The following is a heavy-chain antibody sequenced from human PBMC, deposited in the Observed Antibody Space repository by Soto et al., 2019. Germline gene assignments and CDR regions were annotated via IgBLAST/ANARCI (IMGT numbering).Heavy chain of an antibody. CDR3: ARDQSSQYYYDSSGYYPGSYYYGMDV. V-gene: IGHV4-59*01. D-gene: IGHD3-22*01. Sequence: PSETLSLTCTVSGGSISSYYWSRIRQPPGKGLEWIGYIYYSGSTNYNPSLKSRVTISVDTSKNQFSLKLSSVTAADTAVYYCARDQSSQYYYDSSGYYPGSYYYGMDVWGQGTTVTVSS. CDR2: IYYSGST. J-gene: IGHJ6*02. CDR1: GGSISSYY.